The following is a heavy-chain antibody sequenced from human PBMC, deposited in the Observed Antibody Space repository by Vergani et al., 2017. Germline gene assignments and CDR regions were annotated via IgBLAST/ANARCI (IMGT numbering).Heavy chain of an antibody. CDR3: ARDWDTAMVTDYYYYGMDV. J-gene: IGHJ6*02. D-gene: IGHD5-18*01. V-gene: IGHV3-7*01. Sequence: VQLVESGGGVVQPGRSLRLSCAASGFTFSSYWMSWVRQAPGKGLEWVANIKQDGSEKYYVDSVKGRFTISRDNAKNSLYLQMNSLRAEDTAVYYCARDWDTAMVTDYYYYGMDVWGQGTTVTVSS. CDR1: GFTFSSYW. CDR2: IKQDGSEK.